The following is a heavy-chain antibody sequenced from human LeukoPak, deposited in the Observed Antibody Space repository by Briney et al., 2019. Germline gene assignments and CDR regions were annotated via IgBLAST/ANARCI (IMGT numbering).Heavy chain of an antibody. D-gene: IGHD3-10*01. CDR3: VRDDTYYYASGSPPA. Sequence: GGSLRLSCAASGFAFSTYAMNWVRQAPGKGLEWVSTISGSGADTYYEDSVKGRFTISRDNSKNTLFLQMTSLRTEDTAVYYCVRDDTYYYASGSPPAWGQGTLVIVSS. CDR1: GFAFSTYA. V-gene: IGHV3-23*01. J-gene: IGHJ5*02. CDR2: ISGSGADT.